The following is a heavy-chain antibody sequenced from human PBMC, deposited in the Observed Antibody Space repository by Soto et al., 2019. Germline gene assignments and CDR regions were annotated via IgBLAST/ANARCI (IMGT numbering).Heavy chain of an antibody. J-gene: IGHJ2*01. CDR2: ISYDGSNK. CDR3: AKGSGDGDYGPWYFDL. Sequence: QVQLVESGGGVVQPGRSLRLSCAASGFTFSSYGMHWVRQAPGKGLEWVAVISYDGSNKYYADSVKGRFTISRDNSKNTLYLQMNSLRAEDTAVYYCAKGSGDGDYGPWYFDLWGRGTLVTVSS. CDR1: GFTFSSYG. V-gene: IGHV3-30*18. D-gene: IGHD4-17*01.